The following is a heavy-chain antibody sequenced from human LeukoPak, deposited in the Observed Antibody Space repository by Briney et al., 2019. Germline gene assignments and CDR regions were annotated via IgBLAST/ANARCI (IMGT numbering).Heavy chain of an antibody. CDR3: AKDPLARDY. Sequence: GGSLRLSCAVSGFTFSSEAMGWVRQLPGGGLEWVSTISPAGGTTYYAESMKGRFTISRDNSKNTLYLQMNSLRAGDTAVYYCAKDPLARDYWGQGTLVTVSS. J-gene: IGHJ4*02. D-gene: IGHD6-6*01. CDR1: GFTFSSEA. CDR2: ISPAGGTT. V-gene: IGHV3-23*01.